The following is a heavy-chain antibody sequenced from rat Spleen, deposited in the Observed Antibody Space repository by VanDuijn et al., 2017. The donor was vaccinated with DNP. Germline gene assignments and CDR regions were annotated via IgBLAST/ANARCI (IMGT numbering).Heavy chain of an antibody. CDR3: TSESLNSSSFVY. J-gene: IGHJ3*01. V-gene: IGHV2-63*01. CDR1: GFSLTTYS. Sequence: QVQLKESGPGLVQPSETLSLTCTVSGFSLTTYSVSWVRQPSGKGPEWMGKMWYDGDTAYNSALKSRLSISRDTSKSQVFLKMNSLQTDDTGTYYCTSESLNSSSFVYWGQGSLVTVSS. CDR2: MWYDGDT. D-gene: IGHD1-2*01.